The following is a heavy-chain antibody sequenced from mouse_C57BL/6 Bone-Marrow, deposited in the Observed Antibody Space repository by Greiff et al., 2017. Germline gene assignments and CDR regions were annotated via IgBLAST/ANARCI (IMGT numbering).Heavy chain of an antibody. V-gene: IGHV1-26*01. Sequence: VQLQQSGPELVKPGASVKISCKASGYTFTDYYMNWVKQSHGKSLEWIGDINPNNGGTSYNQKFKGKATLTVDKSSSTAYMELRSLTSEDSAVYYCARYLYGSSYDWYFDVGGTGTTVTVSS. D-gene: IGHD1-1*01. J-gene: IGHJ1*03. CDR3: ARYLYGSSYDWYFDV. CDR1: GYTFTDYY. CDR2: INPNNGGT.